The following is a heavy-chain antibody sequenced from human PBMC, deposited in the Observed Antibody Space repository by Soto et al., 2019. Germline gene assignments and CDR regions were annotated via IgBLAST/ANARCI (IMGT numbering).Heavy chain of an antibody. D-gene: IGHD3-10*01. CDR2: MNPNSGNT. V-gene: IGHV1-8*01. J-gene: IGHJ5*02. CDR1: GYTFTSYD. Sequence: AASVKVSCKASGYTFTSYDINWVRQATGQGLEWMGWMNPNSGNTGYAQKFQGRVTMTRNTSISTAYMELSSLRSEDTAVYYCARRPVYGENWFDPWGQGTLVTVSS. CDR3: ARRPVYGENWFDP.